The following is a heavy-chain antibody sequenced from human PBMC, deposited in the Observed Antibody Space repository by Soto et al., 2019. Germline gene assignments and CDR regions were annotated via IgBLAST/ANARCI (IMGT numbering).Heavy chain of an antibody. J-gene: IGHJ1*01. CDR1: GFTFSSYA. Sequence: GGSLRLSCAASGFTFSSYAMSWVRQAPGKGLEWVSAISGSGGSTYYADSVKGRFTISRDNSKNTLYLQMNSLRAEDTAVYYCAKGPLIVVVVAAEYFQHWGQGTLVTVSS. D-gene: IGHD2-15*01. V-gene: IGHV3-23*01. CDR3: AKGPLIVVVVAAEYFQH. CDR2: ISGSGGST.